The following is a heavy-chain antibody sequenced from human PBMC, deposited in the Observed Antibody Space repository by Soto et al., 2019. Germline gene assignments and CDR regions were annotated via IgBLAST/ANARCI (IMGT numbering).Heavy chain of an antibody. D-gene: IGHD3-9*01. J-gene: IGHJ4*02. V-gene: IGHV3-7*01. Sequence: GGSLRLSCAASGFTCSRYWMSWVRQAPGKGLEWVANIKEDGSEKYYVDSVKGRFTISRDNAKNSLYLQMNSLRAEDTAVYYCARAPGSYDILTGYIYFDYWGQGTLVTVSS. CDR1: GFTCSRYW. CDR3: ARAPGSYDILTGYIYFDY. CDR2: IKEDGSEK.